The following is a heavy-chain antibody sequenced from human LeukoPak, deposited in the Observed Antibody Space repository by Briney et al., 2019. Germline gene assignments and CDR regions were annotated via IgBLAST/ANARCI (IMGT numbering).Heavy chain of an antibody. CDR3: ARDLIAVAGTA. CDR1: GFTLSSYW. CDR2: RKQDGSEK. J-gene: IGHJ5*02. Sequence: HPGGSLILSCAASGFTLSSYWMSSGRQAPGKGLEGVAKRKQDGSEKYYVDSVKGRFTISRDNAKNPLYLQMNSLRAEDTAVYYCARDLIAVAGTAWGQGTLVTVSS. D-gene: IGHD6-19*01. V-gene: IGHV3-7*01.